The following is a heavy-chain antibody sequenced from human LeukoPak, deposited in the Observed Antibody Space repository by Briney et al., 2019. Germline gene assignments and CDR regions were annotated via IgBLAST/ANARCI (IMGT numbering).Heavy chain of an antibody. CDR2: MNPNSGNT. CDR1: GYTFTSYD. Sequence: RASVKVSCKASGYTFTSYDINWVRQATGQGLEWMGWMNPNSGNTGYAQKFQGRVTMTRNTSISTAYMELSSLRSEDTAVYYCARVLPKVLLREPSGAYWGQGTLVTLSS. D-gene: IGHD2/OR15-2a*01. CDR3: ARVLPKVLLREPSGAY. V-gene: IGHV1-8*01. J-gene: IGHJ4*02.